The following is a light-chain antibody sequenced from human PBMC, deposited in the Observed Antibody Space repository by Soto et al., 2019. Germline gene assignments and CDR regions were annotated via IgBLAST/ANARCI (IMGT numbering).Light chain of an antibody. CDR2: EVL. Sequence: QSALTQPPYASGSPVQSVTISCTGTSSDVGGYNYVYWSQQYPGKAPKLMIYEVLKRPSGVPDRFSGSRSGNTASLTVSGLQAEDEADYYCSSKAGRNFVVFGGGTKLTVL. J-gene: IGLJ2*01. V-gene: IGLV2-8*01. CDR1: SSDVGGYNY. CDR3: SSKAGRNFVV.